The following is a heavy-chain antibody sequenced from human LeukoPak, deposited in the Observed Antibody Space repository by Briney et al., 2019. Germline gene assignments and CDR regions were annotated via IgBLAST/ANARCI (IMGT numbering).Heavy chain of an antibody. CDR2: IYSGGST. CDR3: ARVPVAGTFPIGYMDV. V-gene: IGHV3-53*01. J-gene: IGHJ6*03. D-gene: IGHD6-19*01. CDR1: GFTVSSNY. Sequence: GGSLRLSCAASGFTVSSNYMSWVRQAPGKGLGWVSVIYSGGSTYYADSVNGRFTLSRDNSKNTLYLQMNSLRAEDTAVYYCARVPVAGTFPIGYMDVWGKGTTVTVSS.